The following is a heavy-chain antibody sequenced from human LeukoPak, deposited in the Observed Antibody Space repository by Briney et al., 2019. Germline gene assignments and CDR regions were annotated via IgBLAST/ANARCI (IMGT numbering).Heavy chain of an antibody. CDR2: IYTSGST. V-gene: IGHV4-61*02. J-gene: IGHJ5*02. CDR1: GGFISSGSYY. D-gene: IGHD3-3*01. CDR3: ARDDSYYDFWSGYSGNWFDP. Sequence: PSETLSLTCTVSGGFISSGSYYWSWIRQPAGKGLEWIGRIYTSGSTNYNPSLKSRVTISVDTSKNQFSLKLSSVTAADTAVYYCARDDSYYDFWSGYSGNWFDPWGQGTLVTVSS.